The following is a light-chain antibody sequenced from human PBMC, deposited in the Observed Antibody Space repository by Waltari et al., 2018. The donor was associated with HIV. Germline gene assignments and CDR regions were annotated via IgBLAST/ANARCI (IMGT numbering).Light chain of an antibody. Sequence: ALTPETSVSGPVGQNVTLSCSGNIHSIGHYAVGWYHKISHGAPKTVMFGTSLPSGIPARFSASKSGNTASLTISGLQPEDEADYFCSTWDYSLTSWVFGGGTKLTVL. CDR1: IHSIGHYA. J-gene: IGLJ3*02. CDR2: GT. V-gene: IGLV1-36*01. CDR3: STWDYSLTSWV.